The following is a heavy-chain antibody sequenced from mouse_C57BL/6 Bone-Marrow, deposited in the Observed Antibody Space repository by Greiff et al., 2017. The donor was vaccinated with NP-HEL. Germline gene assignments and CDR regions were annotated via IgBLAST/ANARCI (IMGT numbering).Heavy chain of an antibody. CDR3: AREGGYYGSPFAY. Sequence: EVQLQQSGPGLVKPSQSLSLTCSVTGYSIISGYYWNWIRQFPGNKLEWMAYISYDGRNNYNPSLKNRISITRDISKNQFFLKLTSVTTEDTATYYCAREGGYYGSPFAYWGQGTLVTVSA. CDR2: ISYDGRN. D-gene: IGHD1-1*01. J-gene: IGHJ3*01. V-gene: IGHV3-6*01. CDR1: GYSIISGYY.